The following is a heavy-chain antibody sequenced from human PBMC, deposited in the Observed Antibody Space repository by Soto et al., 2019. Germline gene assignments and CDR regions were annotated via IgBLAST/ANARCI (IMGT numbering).Heavy chain of an antibody. CDR3: ARETYYYGSGNLGS. D-gene: IGHD3-10*01. V-gene: IGHV3-21*01. CDR1: GFTFSSYS. Sequence: EVQLVESGGGLVKPGGSLRLSCAASGFTFSSYSMNWVRQAPGKGLEWVSSISSSSSYIYYADSVKGRFTISRDNAKNSLYLQMNSLRAEDTAVYYCARETYYYGSGNLGSWGQGTLVTVSS. J-gene: IGHJ5*02. CDR2: ISSSSSYI.